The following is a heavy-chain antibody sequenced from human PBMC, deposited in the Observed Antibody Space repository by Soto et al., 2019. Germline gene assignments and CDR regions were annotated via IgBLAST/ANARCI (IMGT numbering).Heavy chain of an antibody. CDR2: ISGSGGST. V-gene: IGHV3-23*01. D-gene: IGHD2-15*01. Sequence: LRLSCAASGFTFSSYAMSWVRQAPGKGLEWGAAISGSGGSTYYADSVKGRFTIARDNSKNTLYRQMNSLRAEDTAVYYCGNSPTFPHYCRGGSCYDCSISAEYFQHWGQGTLVTVSS. J-gene: IGHJ1*01. CDR1: GFTFSSYA. CDR3: GNSPTFPHYCRGGSCYDCSISAEYFQH.